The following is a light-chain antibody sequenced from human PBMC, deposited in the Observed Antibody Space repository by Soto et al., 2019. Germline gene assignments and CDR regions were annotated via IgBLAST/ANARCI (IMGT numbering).Light chain of an antibody. J-gene: IGKJ1*01. Sequence: DIQMTQSPSSLSPSVGDRVTITCRASQDIRRYLSWYQQKTRTAPKFLIYSASGLHSGVPSRFSGSGSGTDFTLTISSLQPEDFATYYCLQTYSTPWTFGQGTKVEIK. V-gene: IGKV1-39*01. CDR1: QDIRRY. CDR3: LQTYSTPWT. CDR2: SAS.